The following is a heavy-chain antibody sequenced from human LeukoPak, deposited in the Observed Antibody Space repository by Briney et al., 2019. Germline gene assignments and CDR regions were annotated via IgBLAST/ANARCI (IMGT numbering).Heavy chain of an antibody. CDR1: EFTVSSNY. Sequence: PGGSLRLSCAASEFTVSSNYMSWVRQAPGKGLEWVSVIYSGGSTYYADSVKGRFTISRDNSKNTLYLQMNSLRAEDTAVYYCAREPLGSGYYSYYGMDVWGQGTTVTVSS. V-gene: IGHV3-53*01. D-gene: IGHD2-15*01. CDR3: AREPLGSGYYSYYGMDV. CDR2: IYSGGST. J-gene: IGHJ6*02.